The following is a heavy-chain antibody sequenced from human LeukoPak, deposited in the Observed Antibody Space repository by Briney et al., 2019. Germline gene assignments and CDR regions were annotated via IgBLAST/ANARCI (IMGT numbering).Heavy chain of an antibody. D-gene: IGHD3-22*01. V-gene: IGHV3-30*02. J-gene: IGHJ4*02. CDR2: IRFDGSSE. CDR1: GFTFSSYG. CDR3: ARVSGGYYPQSHYYFDY. Sequence: GGSLRLSCAASGFTFSSYGMHWVRQAPGKGLEWVAFIRFDGSSEYYADSVRGRFTISRDNSRNTLYLQMNSLRAEDTAVYYCARVSGGYYPQSHYYFDYWGQGTLVTVSS.